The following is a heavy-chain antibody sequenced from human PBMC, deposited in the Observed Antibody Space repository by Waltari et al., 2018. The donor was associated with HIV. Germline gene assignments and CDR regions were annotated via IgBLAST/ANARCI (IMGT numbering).Heavy chain of an antibody. CDR3: ARGVGDIVVVPAAH. CDR2: FNTNTGNP. J-gene: IGHJ1*01. D-gene: IGHD2-2*01. Sequence: QVQLVQSGSELKKPGASVKVSCKASGYTFPNFALTSVRQPPGQWLQWLGWFNTNTGNPTYAQGFTGRFVFSLDTSVSTTYLQISSLKAEDTAVYYCARGVGDIVVVPAAHWGQGTLVTVSS. CDR1: GYTFPNFA. V-gene: IGHV7-4-1*02.